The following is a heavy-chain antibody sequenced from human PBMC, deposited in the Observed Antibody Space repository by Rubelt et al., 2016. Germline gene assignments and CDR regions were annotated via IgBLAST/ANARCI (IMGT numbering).Heavy chain of an antibody. Sequence: VPLRQRGAGLLKPSETLSLFCGAYDELVRDYSWTWIRQSPGKGLEWIGEINHSGSTTYNPSLQSRVAISMDTSKRQFSLKLTSGTATDTAGYYCGRLFPTSTLAIRGYLDPWGQGTLVTVSS. CDR3: GRLFPTSTLAIRGYLDP. V-gene: IGHV4-34*02. CDR1: DELVRDYS. CDR2: INHSGST. J-gene: IGHJ5*02. D-gene: IGHD3-3*02.